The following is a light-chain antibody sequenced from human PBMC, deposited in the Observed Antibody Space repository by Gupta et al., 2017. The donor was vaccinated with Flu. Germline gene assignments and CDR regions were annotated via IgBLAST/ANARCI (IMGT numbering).Light chain of an antibody. CDR2: RNN. CDR3: AAWDDSLSGFWV. Sequence: QSVLTQPPSASGTPGQRVTISCSGRSSNIGSNYVYWYQQLPGTAPKLLIYRNNQRPSGVPDRFSGSKSGTSDSLAISGRRAEDEADYYCAAWDDSLSGFWVFGGGTKLTVL. CDR1: SSNIGSNY. V-gene: IGLV1-47*01. J-gene: IGLJ3*02.